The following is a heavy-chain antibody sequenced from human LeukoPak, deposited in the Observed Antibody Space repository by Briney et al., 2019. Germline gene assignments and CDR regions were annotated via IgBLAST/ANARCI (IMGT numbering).Heavy chain of an antibody. CDR3: ARDTALIITPGGPDY. CDR2: ISAYNGDT. D-gene: IGHD3-10*01. CDR1: GYIFASYG. Sequence: GASVKVSCKASGYIFASYGISWVRQAPGQGLEWMGWISAYNGDTKYAQNLQGRVTLTTDTSTGTAYMELRSLTSDDTALYYCARDTALIITPGGPDYWGRRTLITVSS. V-gene: IGHV1-18*01. J-gene: IGHJ4*02.